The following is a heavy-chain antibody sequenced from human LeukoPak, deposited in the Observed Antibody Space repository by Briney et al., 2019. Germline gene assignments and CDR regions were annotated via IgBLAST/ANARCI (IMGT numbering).Heavy chain of an antibody. CDR3: AREQWLVRRFFDY. CDR1: GGSISSGGYY. V-gene: IGHV4-61*08. CDR2: IYYSGST. J-gene: IGHJ4*02. Sequence: KSSETLSLTCTVSGGSISSGGYYWSWIRQHPGKGLEWIGYIYYSGSTYYNPSLKSRVTISVDTSKNQFSLKLSSVTAADTAVYYCAREQWLVRRFFDYWGQGTLVTVSS. D-gene: IGHD6-19*01.